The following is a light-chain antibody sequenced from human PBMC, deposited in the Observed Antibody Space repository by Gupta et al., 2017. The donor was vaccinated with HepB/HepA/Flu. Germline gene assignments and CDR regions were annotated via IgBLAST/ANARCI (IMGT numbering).Light chain of an antibody. V-gene: IGKV3-15*01. J-gene: IGKJ2*01. CDR2: GPS. Sequence: EIVMTQSPATLSVSPGERASLSCRASQSVSSDLAWYQQKPGQSPRLLIYGPSSRAPGLPARFSGSRSGTDFTLTISSLQSEDFAVYYCQQYNKWPYTFGPGTKLEIK. CDR3: QQYNKWPYT. CDR1: QSVSSD.